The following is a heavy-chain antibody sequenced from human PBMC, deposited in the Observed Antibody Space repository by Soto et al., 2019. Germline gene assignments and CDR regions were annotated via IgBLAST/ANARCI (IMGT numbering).Heavy chain of an antibody. Sequence: ASVKVSCKASGGTFSSYAISWVRQAPGQGLEWMGGIIPIFGTANYAQKFQGRVTITADESTSTAYMELSSLRSEDTAVYYCARKYYDSSGHYIFDYCGQGTLVTVSS. D-gene: IGHD3-22*01. CDR3: ARKYYDSSGHYIFDY. J-gene: IGHJ4*02. CDR1: GGTFSSYA. V-gene: IGHV1-69*13. CDR2: IIPIFGTA.